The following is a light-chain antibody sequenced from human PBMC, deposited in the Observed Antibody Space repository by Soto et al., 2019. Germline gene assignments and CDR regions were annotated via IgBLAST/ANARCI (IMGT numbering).Light chain of an antibody. CDR1: QNINNY. J-gene: IGKJ5*01. CDR2: DAS. CDR3: QQYENLPT. Sequence: DLQMTQSPSSLSASVGDRVTITCQASQNINNYLNWYQQKPGRAPKLLIYDASNLEAGVPSGFRGSGSGTDFTFTISRLQPEDIATYYCQQYENLPTFGQGTRLEIK. V-gene: IGKV1-33*01.